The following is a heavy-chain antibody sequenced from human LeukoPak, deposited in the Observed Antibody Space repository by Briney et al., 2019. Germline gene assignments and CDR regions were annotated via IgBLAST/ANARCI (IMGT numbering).Heavy chain of an antibody. V-gene: IGHV1-2*06. CDR2: INPNSGGT. D-gene: IGHD3-22*01. J-gene: IGHJ4*02. Sequence: ASVKVSCTASGYTFTGYYMHWVRQAPGQGLEWMGRINPNSGGTNYAQKFQGRVTMTRDTSISTAYMELNSLRFEDTAVYYCAREWSYESSGYFFYYWGQGTLVTVSS. CDR1: GYTFTGYY. CDR3: AREWSYESSGYFFYY.